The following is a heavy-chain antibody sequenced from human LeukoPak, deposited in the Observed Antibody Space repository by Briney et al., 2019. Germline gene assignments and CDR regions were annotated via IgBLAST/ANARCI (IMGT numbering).Heavy chain of an antibody. CDR2: ISGSATNT. Sequence: GGSLRLSCAASGFTFSSYAMSWVRQAPGKGLEWVSSISGSATNTYYADSVKGRFTISRDKSKNTLDLQMISLRAEDTAVYCCAKARYYDSSGPFDYWGQGTLVTVSS. CDR1: GFTFSSYA. V-gene: IGHV3-23*01. D-gene: IGHD3-22*01. CDR3: AKARYYDSSGPFDY. J-gene: IGHJ4*02.